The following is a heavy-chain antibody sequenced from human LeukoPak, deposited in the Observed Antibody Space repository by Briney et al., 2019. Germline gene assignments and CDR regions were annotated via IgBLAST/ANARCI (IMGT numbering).Heavy chain of an antibody. J-gene: IGHJ4*02. CDR3: ARDSGDGLHFTKRGDY. Sequence: ASAKVSCKASGGTFSSYAISWVRQAPGQGLEWMGRIIPILGIANYAQKFQGRVTITADKSTSTAYMELSSLRSEDTAVYYCARDSGDGLHFTKRGDYWGQGTLVTVSS. CDR1: GGTFSSYA. V-gene: IGHV1-69*04. D-gene: IGHD5-24*01. CDR2: IIPILGIA.